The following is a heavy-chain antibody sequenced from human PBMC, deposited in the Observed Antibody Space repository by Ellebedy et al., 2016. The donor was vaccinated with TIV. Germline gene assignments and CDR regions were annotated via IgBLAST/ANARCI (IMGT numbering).Heavy chain of an antibody. V-gene: IGHV4-39*01. CDR2: IYYSGST. CDR1: GGSISSSSYY. J-gene: IGHJ4*02. D-gene: IGHD4-17*01. Sequence: MPSETLSLTCTVSGGSISSSSYYWGWIRQPPGKGLEWIGSIYYSGSTYYNPSLKSRVTISVDTSKNQFSLKLSSVTAADTAVYYCARRGKIGVKDYGEIFDYWGQGTLVTVSS. CDR3: ARRGKIGVKDYGEIFDY.